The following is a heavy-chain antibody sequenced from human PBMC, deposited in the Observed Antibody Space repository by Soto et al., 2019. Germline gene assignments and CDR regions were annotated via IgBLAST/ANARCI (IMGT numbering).Heavy chain of an antibody. Sequence: PGGSLRLSCAASGFTFSSYAMSWVRQAPGKGLEWVSAISGSGGSTYYADSVKGRFTISRDNSKNTLYLQMNSLRAEDTAVYYCAKVVRIAAAGTWAPYDYWGQGTLVTVSS. CDR3: AKVVRIAAAGTWAPYDY. CDR2: ISGSGGST. J-gene: IGHJ4*02. D-gene: IGHD6-13*01. CDR1: GFTFSSYA. V-gene: IGHV3-23*01.